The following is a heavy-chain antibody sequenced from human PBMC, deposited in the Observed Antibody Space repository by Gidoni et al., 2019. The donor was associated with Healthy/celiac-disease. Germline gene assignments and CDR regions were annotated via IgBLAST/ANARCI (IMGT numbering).Heavy chain of an antibody. D-gene: IGHD5-12*01. Sequence: QVQLQQWGAGLLKPSATLSLNCAVYGGSFSGYYWSWIRQPPGKGLEWIGEINHSGSTNYNPSLKSRVTISVDTSKNQFSLKLSSVTAADTAVYYCARGVDIVATGPLDYWGQGTLVTVSS. V-gene: IGHV4-34*01. CDR1: GGSFSGYY. J-gene: IGHJ4*02. CDR3: ARGVDIVATGPLDY. CDR2: INHSGST.